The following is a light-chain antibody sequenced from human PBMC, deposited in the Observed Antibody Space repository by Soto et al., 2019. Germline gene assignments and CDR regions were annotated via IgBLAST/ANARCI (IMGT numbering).Light chain of an antibody. Sequence: DIVMTQSPDSLAASLGERATINCKSSQSVLYSSNNKNYLAWYQQKPGQPPKLLIYWASTRESVVPDRFSGSESGTDFALTISSLQAAAVAVYYCQQYYITPPPFGQGTKLEIK. V-gene: IGKV4-1*01. CDR2: WAS. CDR3: QQYYITPPP. J-gene: IGKJ1*01. CDR1: QSVLYSSNNKNY.